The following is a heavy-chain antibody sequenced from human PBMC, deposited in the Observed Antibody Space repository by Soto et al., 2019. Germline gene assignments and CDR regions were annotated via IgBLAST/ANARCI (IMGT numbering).Heavy chain of an antibody. D-gene: IGHD2-15*01. CDR2: LSYDGSNK. Sequence: QVQLVESGGGVVQPGRSLRLSCAASGFTFSSYAMHWVRQAPGKGLEWVAVLSYDGSNKYYADSVKGRFTISRDNSKNTLYLQMNRLRAEDTAVYYCARDPPIVVVVAATPYFDYWGQGTLVTVSS. J-gene: IGHJ4*02. CDR3: ARDPPIVVVVAATPYFDY. CDR1: GFTFSSYA. V-gene: IGHV3-30-3*01.